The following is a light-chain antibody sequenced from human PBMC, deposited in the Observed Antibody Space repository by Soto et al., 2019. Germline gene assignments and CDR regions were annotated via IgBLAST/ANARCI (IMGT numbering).Light chain of an antibody. Sequence: DIQMTQSPFTLSASVGDRVTITCRASQSITSWLAWYQQKPGKAPKLLIYDASSLQTGVPSRFSGSGSGAEFTLTISSLQPDDFATYYCQQYNSYPRTFGQGTKVEI. V-gene: IGKV1-5*01. CDR2: DAS. J-gene: IGKJ1*01. CDR1: QSITSW. CDR3: QQYNSYPRT.